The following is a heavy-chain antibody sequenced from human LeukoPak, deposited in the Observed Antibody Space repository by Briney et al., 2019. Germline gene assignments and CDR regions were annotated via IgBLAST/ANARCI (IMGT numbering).Heavy chain of an antibody. V-gene: IGHV4-59*01. CDR2: IYYSGST. J-gene: IGHJ5*02. D-gene: IGHD1-1*01. CDR3: ATVAPSGNWFDP. Sequence: XVXXGSIXXXXWSWXXXPPGXXLEXXGYIYYSGSTNYNPSLKSRVTISIDTSKNQFSLILSSVTAADTAVYYCATVAPSGNWFDPWGQGTLVTISS. CDR1: XGSIXXXX.